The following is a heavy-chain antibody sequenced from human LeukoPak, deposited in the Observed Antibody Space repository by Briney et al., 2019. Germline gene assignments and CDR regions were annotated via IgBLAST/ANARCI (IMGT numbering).Heavy chain of an antibody. D-gene: IGHD3-3*02. V-gene: IGHV3-53*01. Sequence: PGGSLRLSCAASGFTVSSNFMTWVRQSPGKGLEWLPTSHSAGAADYADSAKGRFIISRDHSNNTMSLQKTNLRVEDTAIYYCARGASRISWPGIDYWGQGTLVTVSS. CDR2: SHSAGAA. CDR1: GFTVSSNF. J-gene: IGHJ4*02. CDR3: ARGASRISWPGIDY.